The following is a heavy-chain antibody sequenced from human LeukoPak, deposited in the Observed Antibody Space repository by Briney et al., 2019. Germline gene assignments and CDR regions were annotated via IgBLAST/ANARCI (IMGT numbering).Heavy chain of an antibody. CDR2: ISSSGTSI. CDR3: ARDDRRKSGSPRWFDP. V-gene: IGHV3-48*02. CDR1: GFTFSSFS. D-gene: IGHD1-26*01. Sequence: GGSLRLSCAAAGFTFSSFSMNWVRQAPGKGLEWVSFISSSGTSIYYADSVKGRFSISRDNAKNSLYLQMSSLRDEDTAVYYCARDDRRKSGSPRWFDPWGQGALVTVSS. J-gene: IGHJ5*02.